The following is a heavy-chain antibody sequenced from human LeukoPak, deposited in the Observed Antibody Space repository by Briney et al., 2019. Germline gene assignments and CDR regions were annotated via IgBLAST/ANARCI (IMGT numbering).Heavy chain of an antibody. J-gene: IGHJ4*02. D-gene: IGHD2-15*01. CDR3: ARLLPASRHYFDY. Sequence: GGSLRLSCAAPGIPFSSFGMHWLRQAPGKGLEWVAFIWYDGSNKYYADSVKGRFTISRDSSKDVLYLHMHYLAVEDTAVYYCARLLPASRHYFDYWGQGTLVSVSS. CDR2: IWYDGSNK. V-gene: IGHV3-33*01. CDR1: GIPFSSFG.